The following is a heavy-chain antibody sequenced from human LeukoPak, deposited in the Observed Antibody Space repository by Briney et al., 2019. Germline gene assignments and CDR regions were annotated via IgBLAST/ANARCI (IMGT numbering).Heavy chain of an antibody. V-gene: IGHV4-39*01. D-gene: IGHD6-19*01. CDR2: LYYRGST. CDR1: GGSISSSSYY. CDR3: ARGERYSSGWYGEYYFDY. J-gene: IGHJ4*02. Sequence: SETLSLTCTVSGGSISSSSYYWGWIRQPPGKGLQWIGTLYYRGSTYYNPSLKSRVTISVDTSKNQFSLKLSSVTAADTAVYYCARGERYSSGWYGEYYFDYWGQGTLVTVSS.